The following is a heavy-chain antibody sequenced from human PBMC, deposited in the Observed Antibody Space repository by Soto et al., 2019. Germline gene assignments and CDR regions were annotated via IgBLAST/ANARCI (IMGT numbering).Heavy chain of an antibody. D-gene: IGHD2-2*01. CDR3: ARQLPAAMHERYYYYYYMDV. V-gene: IGHV4-39*01. CDR1: GGSISSSSYY. Sequence: QLQLQESGPGLVKPSETLSLTCTVSGGSISSSSYYWGWIRQPPGKGLEWIGSIYYSGSTYYNPSLKSRVTISVDTSKNQFSLKLSSVTAADTAVYYCARQLPAAMHERYYYYYYMDVWGKGTTVTVSS. CDR2: IYYSGST. J-gene: IGHJ6*03.